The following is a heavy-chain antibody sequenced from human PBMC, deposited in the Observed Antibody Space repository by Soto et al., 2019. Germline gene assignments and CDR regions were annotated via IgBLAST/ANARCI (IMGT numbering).Heavy chain of an antibody. CDR3: ARGTYDFWSGYYQRALLSPLDY. CDR1: GGSFSGYY. Sequence: SETLSLTCAVYGGSFSGYYWSWIRQPPGKGLEWIGEINHSGSTNYNPSLKSRVTISVDTSKNQFSLKLSSVTAADTAVYYCARGTYDFWSGYYQRALLSPLDYWGQGTLVTVSS. V-gene: IGHV4-34*01. CDR2: INHSGST. D-gene: IGHD3-3*01. J-gene: IGHJ4*02.